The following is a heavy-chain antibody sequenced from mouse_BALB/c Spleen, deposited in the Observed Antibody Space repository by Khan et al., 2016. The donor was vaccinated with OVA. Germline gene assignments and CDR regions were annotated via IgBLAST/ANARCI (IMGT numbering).Heavy chain of an antibody. J-gene: IGHJ4*01. V-gene: IGHV2-6-1*01. CDR1: GFSLTNYG. CDR2: IWSDGST. Sequence: VELVESGPGLVAPSQSLSITCTISGFSLTNYGIHWVRQPPGKGLEWLVMIWSDGSTTYNSALKSRLSISKDNSKSQVFLKMNSLRTDDTAMYYCARQPYYHYNIMDYWGQGTSVTVSS. CDR3: ARQPYYHYNIMDY. D-gene: IGHD2-10*01.